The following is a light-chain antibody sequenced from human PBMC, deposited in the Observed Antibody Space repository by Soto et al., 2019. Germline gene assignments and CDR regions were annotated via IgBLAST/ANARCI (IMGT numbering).Light chain of an antibody. CDR3: QQLNSYLLT. CDR2: AAS. J-gene: IGKJ4*01. CDR1: QGISSY. Sequence: IQLTQSASSLSASVGDRVTITCRASQGISSYLAWYQQKPGKAPKLLIYAASTLQSGVPSRFSGSGSGTDFTLTISSLQPVDFATYYCQQLNSYLLTFGGGTKVEIK. V-gene: IGKV1-9*01.